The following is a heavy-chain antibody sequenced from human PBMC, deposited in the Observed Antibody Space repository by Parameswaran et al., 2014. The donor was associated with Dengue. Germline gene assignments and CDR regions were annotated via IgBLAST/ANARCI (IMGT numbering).Heavy chain of an antibody. J-gene: IGHJ4*02. V-gene: IGHV4-39*01. D-gene: IGHD3-10*01. CDR3: ARLEVGFGGRGPYYFDY. CDR2: IYYSGNT. Sequence: WIRQPPGKGLEWIGSIYYSGNTYYNPSLKSRVTISVDTSRNQFSLKLSSVTAADTAVYYCARLEVGFGGRGPYYFDYWGQGTLVTVSS.